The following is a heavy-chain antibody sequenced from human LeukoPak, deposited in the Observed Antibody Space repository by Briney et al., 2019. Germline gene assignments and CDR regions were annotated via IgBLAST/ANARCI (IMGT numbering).Heavy chain of an antibody. D-gene: IGHD2/OR15-2a*01. CDR1: GGSFSDYF. Sequence: SETLSLTYAVYGGSFSDYFWSWIRQAPGKGLEWIGEISHSGDTNQNSSLKSRVTMSIDTSKNQFSLNLRSVTAADTAVYYCASNKYPVQAFDIWGQGTMVTVSS. J-gene: IGHJ3*02. V-gene: IGHV4-34*01. CDR3: ASNKYPVQAFDI. CDR2: ISHSGDT.